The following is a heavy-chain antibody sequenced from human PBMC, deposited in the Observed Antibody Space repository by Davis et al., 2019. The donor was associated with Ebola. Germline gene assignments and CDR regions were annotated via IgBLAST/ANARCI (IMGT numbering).Heavy chain of an antibody. V-gene: IGHV4-59*01. CDR1: GGSISSYY. CDR3: TVVPAAHVDY. CDR2: IYYSGST. Sequence: MPSETLSLTCTVSGGSISSYYWSWIRQPPGKGLEWIGYIYYSGSTNYNPSLKSRVTISVDTSKNQFSLKLSSVTAADTAVYYCTVVPAAHVDYWGQGTLVTVSS. J-gene: IGHJ4*02. D-gene: IGHD2-2*01.